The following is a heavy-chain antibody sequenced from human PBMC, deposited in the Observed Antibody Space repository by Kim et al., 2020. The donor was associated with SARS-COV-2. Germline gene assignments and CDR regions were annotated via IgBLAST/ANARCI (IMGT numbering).Heavy chain of an antibody. CDR3: GGISGAHWYFDL. CDR2: IKQDGSKT. CDR1: GFIFSDYW. V-gene: IGHV3-7*01. D-gene: IGHD1-20*01. Sequence: GGSLRLSCAASGFIFSDYWMTWVRQAPGKGLECVANIKQDGSKTYYLDSVKGRFTISRDNAKQSVFLEMNNLRAEDTAVYYCGGISGAHWYFDLWGRGTVVTVSS. J-gene: IGHJ2*01.